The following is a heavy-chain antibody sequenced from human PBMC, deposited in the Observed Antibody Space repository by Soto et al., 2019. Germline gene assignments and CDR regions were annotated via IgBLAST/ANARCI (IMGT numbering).Heavy chain of an antibody. J-gene: IGHJ6*02. CDR1: GYTFTSYD. CDR2: MNPNSGNT. D-gene: IGHD2-2*01. CDR3: ARRSPSPSWPTSYYYGMDV. Sequence: PSVKVSCKASGYTFTSYDINWVRQATGQGLEWMGWMNPNSGNTGYAQKFQGRVTMTRNTSISTAYMELSSLRSEDTAVYYCARRSPSPSWPTSYYYGMDVWGQGTTVTVSS. V-gene: IGHV1-8*01.